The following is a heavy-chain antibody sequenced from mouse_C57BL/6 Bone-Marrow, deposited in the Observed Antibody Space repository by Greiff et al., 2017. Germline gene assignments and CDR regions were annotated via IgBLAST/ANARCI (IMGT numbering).Heavy chain of an antibody. D-gene: IGHD2-1*01. V-gene: IGHV1-18*01. CDR2: INPNNGGT. CDR1: GYTFTDYN. CDR3: ARKRLYGNFLDY. Sequence: VQLQQSGPELVKPGASVKIPCKASGYTFTDYNMDWVKQSHGKSLEWIGDINPNNGGTIYNQKFKGKATLTVDKSSSTAYMELRSLTSEDTAVYYCARKRLYGNFLDYWGQGTTLTVSS. J-gene: IGHJ2*01.